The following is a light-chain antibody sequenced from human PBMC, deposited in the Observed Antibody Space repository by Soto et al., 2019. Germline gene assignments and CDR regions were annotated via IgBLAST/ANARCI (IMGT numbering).Light chain of an antibody. J-gene: IGKJ1*01. CDR3: QQYETFSGT. CDR1: QDIAIY. CDR2: AAS. V-gene: IGKV1-9*01. Sequence: IQLTQSPSSLSASVGDRVTITCRASQDIAIYLAWYQQKPGEAPKLLIYAASTLYGGVPSRFSGSGSGTKFTLTIASLQPDDFATYYCQQYETFSGTFGPGTKVDIK.